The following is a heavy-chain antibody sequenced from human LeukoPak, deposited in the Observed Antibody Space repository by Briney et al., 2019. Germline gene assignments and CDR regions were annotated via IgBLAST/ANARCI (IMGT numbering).Heavy chain of an antibody. D-gene: IGHD3-10*01. CDR1: GYTFTSYG. V-gene: IGHV1-18*01. J-gene: IGHJ4*02. CDR3: ARVLPLITMVRGFNDY. CDR2: ISAYNGNT. Sequence: ASVKVSCKASGYTFTSYGISWVRQAPGQGLEWMGCISAYNGNTNYAQKLQGRVTMTTDTSTSTAYMELRSLRSDDTAVYYCARVLPLITMVRGFNDYWGQGTLVTVSS.